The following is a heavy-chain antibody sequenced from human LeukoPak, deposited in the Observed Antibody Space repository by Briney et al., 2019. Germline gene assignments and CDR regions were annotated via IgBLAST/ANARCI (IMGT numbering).Heavy chain of an antibody. Sequence: SETLSLTCTVSGGSISSGGYYWSWIRQHPGKGLEWIGYIYYSGSTYYNPSLKSRVTISVDTSKNQFSLKLSSVTAADTAVYYCARGYSSGLYYYYYGMDVWGQGTTVTVSS. CDR2: IYYSGST. D-gene: IGHD6-19*01. J-gene: IGHJ6*02. CDR1: GGSISSGGYY. CDR3: ARGYSSGLYYYYYGMDV. V-gene: IGHV4-31*03.